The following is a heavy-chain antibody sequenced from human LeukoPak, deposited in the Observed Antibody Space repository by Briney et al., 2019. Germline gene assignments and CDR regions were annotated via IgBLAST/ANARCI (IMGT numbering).Heavy chain of an antibody. D-gene: IGHD1-26*01. CDR2: INTNTGKP. V-gene: IGHV7-4-1*02. CDR3: ARDRWELVVFDV. J-gene: IGHJ3*01. Sequence: ASVKLSCKASGYTFTSYGMNWVRQAPGQGLEWMGWINTNTGKPRYAQGCTGRFVFSLDTSVSTAYLQISSRKAEDTPVYSCARDRWELVVFDVWGQGTMVTVSS. CDR1: GYTFTSYG.